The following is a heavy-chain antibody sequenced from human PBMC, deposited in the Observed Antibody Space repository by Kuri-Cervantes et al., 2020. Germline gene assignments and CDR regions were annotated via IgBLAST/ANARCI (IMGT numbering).Heavy chain of an antibody. CDR2: ISGSGDST. CDR1: GFAFSSYA. V-gene: IGHV3-23*01. CDR3: AKDPVTSLRGFDH. J-gene: IGHJ4*02. Sequence: GESLKISCAASGFAFSSYAMSWVRQAPGKGLEWVSAISGSGDSTYYADSVKGRFTISRDKSKNTLYLQMNSLRAEDTAIYYCAKDPVTSLRGFDHWGQGTLVTVSS. D-gene: IGHD4-17*01.